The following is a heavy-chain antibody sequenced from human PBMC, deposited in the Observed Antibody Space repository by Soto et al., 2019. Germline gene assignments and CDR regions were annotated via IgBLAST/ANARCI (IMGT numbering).Heavy chain of an antibody. CDR3: TTLSITIFGVVLMDV. D-gene: IGHD3-3*01. Sequence: GGSLRLSCAASGFTFSNAWMNWVRQAPGKGLEWVGRIKSKTDGGTTDYAAHVKGRFTISRDDSKNTLYLQMNSLKTEDTAVYYCTTLSITIFGVVLMDVWGQGTTVTVSS. CDR1: GFTFSNAW. J-gene: IGHJ6*02. V-gene: IGHV3-15*07. CDR2: IKSKTDGGTT.